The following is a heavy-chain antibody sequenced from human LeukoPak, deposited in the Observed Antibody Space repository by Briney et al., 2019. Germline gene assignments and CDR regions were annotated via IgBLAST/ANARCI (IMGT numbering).Heavy chain of an antibody. CDR2: IKQDGSEK. J-gene: IGHJ4*02. D-gene: IGHD6-19*01. CDR1: GFSFSSYW. Sequence: GGSLRLSCAASGFSFSSYWMTRVRQAPGKGLEWVANIKQDGSEKNYVDSVKGRFTISRDNAKNSLYLQMNSLRAEDTAVYYCARDKIGGSMAGSNFDYWGQGTLVTVSS. CDR3: ARDKIGGSMAGSNFDY. V-gene: IGHV3-7*01.